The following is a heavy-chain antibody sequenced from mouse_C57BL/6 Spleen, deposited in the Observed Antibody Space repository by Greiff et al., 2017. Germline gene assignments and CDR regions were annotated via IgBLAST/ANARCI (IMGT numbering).Heavy chain of an antibody. CDR2: IDPSDSYT. CDR3: ARPLALGQYFDV. J-gene: IGHJ1*03. CDR1: GYTFTSYW. D-gene: IGHD4-1*01. Sequence: QVQLQQPGAELVMPGASVKLSCKASGYTFTSYWMHWVKQRPGQGLEWIGEIDPSDSYTNYNQKFKGKSTLTVYKSSSTAYMQLSSLTSEDSAVYYCARPLALGQYFDVWGTGTTVTVSS. V-gene: IGHV1-69*01.